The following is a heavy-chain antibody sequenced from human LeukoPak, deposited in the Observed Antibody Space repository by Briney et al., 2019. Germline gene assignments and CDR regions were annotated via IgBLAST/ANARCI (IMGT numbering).Heavy chain of an antibody. CDR3: ARVDYYDSSGYYNWFDP. CDR1: GASISSYY. J-gene: IGHJ5*02. D-gene: IGHD3-22*01. Sequence: SSETLSLTCTVSGASISSYYWSWIRQPPGKGLEWIGYIYYSGSTNYNPSLKSRVTISVDTSKNQFSLKLSSETAADTAVYYCARVDYYDSSGYYNWFDPWGQGTLVTVSS. CDR2: IYYSGST. V-gene: IGHV4-59*01.